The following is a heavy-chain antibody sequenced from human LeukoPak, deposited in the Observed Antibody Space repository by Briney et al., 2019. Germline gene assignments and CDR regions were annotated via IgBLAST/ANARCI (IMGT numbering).Heavy chain of an antibody. CDR1: GFTFSSYG. V-gene: IGHV3-30*02. CDR2: IRYDGSNK. Sequence: GGSVRLSCAASGFTFSSYGMHWVRQAPGKGLEWVAFIRYDGSNKYYADSVKGRFTISRDNSKNTLYLQMNSLRAEDTAVYYCAKDSCSSTSCYLGYWGQGTLVTVSS. CDR3: AKDSCSSTSCYLGY. J-gene: IGHJ4*02. D-gene: IGHD2-2*01.